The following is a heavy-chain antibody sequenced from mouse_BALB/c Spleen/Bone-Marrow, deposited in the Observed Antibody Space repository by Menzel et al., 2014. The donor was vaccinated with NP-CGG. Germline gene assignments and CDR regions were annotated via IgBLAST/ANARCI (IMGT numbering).Heavy chain of an antibody. Sequence: EVKLMESGPELVKPGASVKMSCKASGYTFTSYIIHWVKQKPGQGLDWIGYINPYSDYTKYNEKFKGKATLTSDRSSSTAYMGLSSLASEDSAVYYCARLGPYYRYDVAYWGQGTLVTVSA. J-gene: IGHJ3*01. CDR1: GYTFTSYI. D-gene: IGHD2-14*01. CDR3: ARLGPYYRYDVAY. V-gene: IGHV1-14*01. CDR2: INPYSDYT.